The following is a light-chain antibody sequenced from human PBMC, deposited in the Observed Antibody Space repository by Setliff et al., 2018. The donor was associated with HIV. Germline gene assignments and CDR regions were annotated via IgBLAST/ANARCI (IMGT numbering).Light chain of an antibody. CDR2: DVT. V-gene: IGLV2-11*01. J-gene: IGLJ2*01. Sequence: QSALTQPRSVSGSPGQSVTIPCSGTSSDVGGHNFVSWYQHHPGKAPKLMIYDVTKRPSGVPDRFSGSKSGNTASLTISGLQAGDEAHYYCCSYAGGFAVIFGGGTKVTVL. CDR1: SSDVGGHNF. CDR3: CSYAGGFAVI.